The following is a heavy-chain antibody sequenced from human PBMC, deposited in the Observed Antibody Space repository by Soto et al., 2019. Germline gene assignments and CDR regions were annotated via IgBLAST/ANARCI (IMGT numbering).Heavy chain of an antibody. CDR2: IYPGDSDT. Sequence: LKISCKGSGYSFTSYWIGWVRQMPGKGLEWMGIIYPGDSDTRYSPSFQGQVTISADKSISTAYLQWSSLKASDTAMYYCARRIVVVTATRTSYYYGMDVWGQGTTVTVSS. J-gene: IGHJ6*02. CDR1: GYSFTSYW. CDR3: ARRIVVVTATRTSYYYGMDV. D-gene: IGHD2-21*02. V-gene: IGHV5-51*01.